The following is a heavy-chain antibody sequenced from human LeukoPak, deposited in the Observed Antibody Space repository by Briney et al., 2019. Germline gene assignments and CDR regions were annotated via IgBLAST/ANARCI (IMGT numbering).Heavy chain of an antibody. D-gene: IGHD1-7*01. J-gene: IGHJ4*02. CDR3: AKDREGTIADYFDY. CDR1: GFSFSTTW. CDR2: IKSKTDGGTA. Sequence: GGSLRLSCAASGFSFSTTWMNWVRQAPGKGLEWVGRIKSKTDGGTADYAAPVKGRFTISRDNSKNTLYLQMNSLRGEDTAVYYCAKDREGTIADYFDYWGQGTLVTVSS. V-gene: IGHV3-15*01.